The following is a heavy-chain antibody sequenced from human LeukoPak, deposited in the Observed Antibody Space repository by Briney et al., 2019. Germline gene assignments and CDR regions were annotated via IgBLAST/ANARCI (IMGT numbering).Heavy chain of an antibody. J-gene: IGHJ5*02. CDR1: GYSISSDYY. CDR3: ARDGRGYYGSGSFQGFDP. Sequence: PSETLSLTCTVSGYSISSDYYWGWIRQPPGKGLEWIGSIYNSGSTYYNPSLQSRVTISVDTSKNQFSLKLSSVTAADTAVYYCARDGRGYYGSGSFQGFDPWGQGTLVTVSS. CDR2: IYNSGST. V-gene: IGHV4-38-2*02. D-gene: IGHD3-10*01.